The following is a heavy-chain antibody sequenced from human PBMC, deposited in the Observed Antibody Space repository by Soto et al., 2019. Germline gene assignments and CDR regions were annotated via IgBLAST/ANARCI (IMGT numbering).Heavy chain of an antibody. D-gene: IGHD3-22*01. CDR1: GFTFSNAW. Sequence: GGSLRLSCAASGFTFSNAWMNWVRQAPGKGLEWVGRIKSKTDGGTTDYAAPVKGRFTISRDDSKNTLYLRMNSLKTEDTAVYYCTTDLFPPYCYELDYWGQGSLVTGSS. CDR3: TTDLFPPYCYELDY. CDR2: IKSKTDGGTT. V-gene: IGHV3-15*07. J-gene: IGHJ4*02.